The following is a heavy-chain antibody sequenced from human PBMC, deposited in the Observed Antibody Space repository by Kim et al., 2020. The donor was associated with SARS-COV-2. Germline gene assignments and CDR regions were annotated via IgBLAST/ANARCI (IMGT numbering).Heavy chain of an antibody. CDR3: ARDPSYDILTGYPNY. J-gene: IGHJ4*02. V-gene: IGHV3-30*07. Sequence: ADSVKVRFTIYRDNSKNTLYLQMNSLRAEDTAVYYCARDPSYDILTGYPNYWGQGTLVTVSS. D-gene: IGHD3-9*01.